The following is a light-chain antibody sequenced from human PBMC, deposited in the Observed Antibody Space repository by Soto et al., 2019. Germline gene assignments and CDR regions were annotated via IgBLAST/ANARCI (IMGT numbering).Light chain of an antibody. V-gene: IGKV3-15*01. CDR1: QSVGSK. J-gene: IGKJ1*01. Sequence: EIVMTQSPGALSVSLGERATLSCRASQSVGSKLAWYQQKPGQPPRLLIHGASTRATGVPARFSGSGSGTEFTLAISSLQSEDFAVCYCQQYNNWPPWTFGQGTKVDIK. CDR3: QQYNNWPPWT. CDR2: GAS.